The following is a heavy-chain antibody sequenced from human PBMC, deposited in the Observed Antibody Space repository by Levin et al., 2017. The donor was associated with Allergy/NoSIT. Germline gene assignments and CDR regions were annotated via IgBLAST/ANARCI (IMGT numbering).Heavy chain of an antibody. J-gene: IGHJ4*02. D-gene: IGHD2-21*01. CDR3: AGGLALHY. CDR2: IKEDGSEK. Sequence: GGSLRLSCAASGFTFSSYWMNWVRQAPGKGLEFVANIKEDGSEKYHVDSVKGRFTISRDNAKNSLYLQMNSLRAEDTAVYYCAGGLALHYWGQGTLVTVSS. V-gene: IGHV3-7*04. CDR1: GFTFSSYW.